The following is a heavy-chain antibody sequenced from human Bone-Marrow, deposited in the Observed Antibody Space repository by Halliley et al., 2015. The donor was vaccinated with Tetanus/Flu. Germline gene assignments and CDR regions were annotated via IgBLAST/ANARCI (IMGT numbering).Heavy chain of an antibody. J-gene: IGHJ5*02. CDR1: GFRFSSYG. Sequence: SLRLSCAASGFRFSSYGMHWVRQAPGKGLEWVSTISYNGGSRYYADSVKGRFTISRDNSNNMVYLQMDSLKAEDTGVYYCARGDYGFDHWGQGTLVSVSS. V-gene: IGHV3-30*03. CDR2: ISYNGGSR. D-gene: IGHD4-17*01. CDR3: ARGDYGFDH.